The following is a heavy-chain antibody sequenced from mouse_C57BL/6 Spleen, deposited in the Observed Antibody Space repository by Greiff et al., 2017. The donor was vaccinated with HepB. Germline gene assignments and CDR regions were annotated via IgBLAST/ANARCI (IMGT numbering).Heavy chain of an antibody. CDR2: IDPENGDT. V-gene: IGHV14-4*01. CDR1: GFNIKDDY. J-gene: IGHJ3*01. D-gene: IGHD1-1*02. CDR3: TTTMASFAY. Sequence: DVQLQESGAELVRPGASVKLSCTASGFNIKDDYMHWVKQRPEQGLEWIGWIDPENGDTEYASKFQGKATITAATSSNTAYLQLSSLTSEDTAVYYCTTTMASFAYWGQGTLVTVSA.